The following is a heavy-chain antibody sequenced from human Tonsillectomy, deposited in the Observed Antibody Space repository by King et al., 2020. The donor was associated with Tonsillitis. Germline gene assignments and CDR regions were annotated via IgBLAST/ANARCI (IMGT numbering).Heavy chain of an antibody. CDR3: ARERAVAATSLWFDP. D-gene: IGHD2-15*01. Sequence: VQLQESGPGLVKPSETLSLTCSVSGGSISGYSWSWIRQPPEKGLEWIGYIYYSGSTNYNPSLKSRVTISVDTSKNQFTLNVRSVTAADTAVYFCARERAVAATSLWFDPWGQGTLVTVSS. J-gene: IGHJ5*02. CDR1: GGSISGYS. CDR2: IYYSGST. V-gene: IGHV4-59*01.